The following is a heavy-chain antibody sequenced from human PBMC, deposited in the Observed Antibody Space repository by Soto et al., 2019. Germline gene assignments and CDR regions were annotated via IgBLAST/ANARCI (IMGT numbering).Heavy chain of an antibody. Sequence: PGGSLRLSCVASGFTFSSYSMNWVRQAPGKGLEWVSSVSGNTRYIYYADSVKGRFTISRDNAKNSLYLQMNSLRVDDTAVYYCARAPGIYCTSISCPGMDVWGQGTTVTAP. D-gene: IGHD2-2*01. J-gene: IGHJ6*02. CDR1: GFTFSSYS. CDR3: ARAPGIYCTSISCPGMDV. V-gene: IGHV3-21*01. CDR2: VSGNTRYI.